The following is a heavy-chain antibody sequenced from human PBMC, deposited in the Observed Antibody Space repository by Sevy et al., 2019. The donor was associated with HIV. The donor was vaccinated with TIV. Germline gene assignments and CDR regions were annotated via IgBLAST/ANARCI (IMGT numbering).Heavy chain of an antibody. CDR3: ARTILGYCSGGSCYGWFDP. J-gene: IGHJ5*02. V-gene: IGHV3-7*01. CDR1: GFTFSTYW. D-gene: IGHD2-15*01. CDR2: IKQDGSGK. Sequence: GGSLRLSCAVSGFTFSTYWMSWVRQAPGKGLEWVANIKQDGSGKYYVDSVKGRFTISRDNAKNSLHLQLNSLRAEDTAVYYCARTILGYCSGGSCYGWFDPWGQGTLVTVSS.